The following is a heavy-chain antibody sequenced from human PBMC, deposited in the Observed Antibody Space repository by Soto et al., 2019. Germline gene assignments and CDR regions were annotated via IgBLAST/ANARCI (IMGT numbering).Heavy chain of an antibody. CDR2: IYPGDSDT. D-gene: IGHD4-17*01. Sequence: GESLKISCKGSGYSFTSYWIGWVRQMPGKGLEWMGIIYPGDSDTRYSPSFQGQVTISADKSISTAYLQWSSLKASDTAMYYCARRTDLFYGDYFYYFDYWGQGTLVTVSS. CDR3: ARRTDLFYGDYFYYFDY. J-gene: IGHJ4*02. V-gene: IGHV5-51*01. CDR1: GYSFTSYW.